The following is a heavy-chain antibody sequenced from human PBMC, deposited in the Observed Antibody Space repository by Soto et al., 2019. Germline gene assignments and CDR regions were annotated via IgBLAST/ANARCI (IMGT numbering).Heavy chain of an antibody. D-gene: IGHD2-21*02. CDR2: ISYDGSNK. V-gene: IGHV3-30*18. CDR3: AKDRTESTYYFDY. Sequence: QVQLVESGGGVVQPGRSLRLSCASSGFTFSSYGMHWVRQAPGKGLEWVAVISYDGSNKYYADSVKGRFTISRDNSKNTLYLQMNSLRAEDTAVYYCAKDRTESTYYFDYWGQGTLVTVSS. CDR1: GFTFSSYG. J-gene: IGHJ4*02.